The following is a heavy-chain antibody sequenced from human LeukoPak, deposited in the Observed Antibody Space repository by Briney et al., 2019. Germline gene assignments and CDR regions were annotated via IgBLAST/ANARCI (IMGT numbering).Heavy chain of an antibody. D-gene: IGHD3-9*01. CDR2: ISSSSSYI. CDR1: GFTFSSYS. J-gene: IGHJ4*02. Sequence: GGSLRLSCAASGFTFSSYSMNWVRQAPGKGLEWVSSISSSSSYIYYADSVKGRFTTSRDNAKNSLYLQMNSLRAEDTAVYYCARDQAPRDILTGYSRDNYYFDYWGQGTLVTVSS. CDR3: ARDQAPRDILTGYSRDNYYFDY. V-gene: IGHV3-21*01.